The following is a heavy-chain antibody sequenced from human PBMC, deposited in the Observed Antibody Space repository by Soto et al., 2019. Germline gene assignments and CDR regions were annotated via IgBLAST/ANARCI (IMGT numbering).Heavy chain of an antibody. Sequence: GGSLRLSCAASGFTFSTYAMAWVRQAPGKGLEWVSGVSASGLNTDYADPVKGRFTISRDNSKNTLYVQMNSLRAEDTAVYYCASRTSGWYFDYWGQGTLVTVSS. CDR1: GFTFSTYA. V-gene: IGHV3-23*01. CDR2: VSASGLNT. CDR3: ASRTSGWYFDY. J-gene: IGHJ4*02. D-gene: IGHD6-19*01.